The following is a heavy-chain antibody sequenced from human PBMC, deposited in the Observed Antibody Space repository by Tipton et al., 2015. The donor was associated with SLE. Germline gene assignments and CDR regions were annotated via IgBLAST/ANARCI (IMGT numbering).Heavy chain of an antibody. CDR2: IYTSGST. CDR1: NGSISSGFYY. D-gene: IGHD4-23*01. Sequence: TLSLTCTVSNGSISSGFYYWSWVRQPAGKGLDWIGHIYTSGSTDYNPALKSRVTISVDTSKNQFSLKLSSVTAADTAVYYCARDGLELRWSNYYGMDVWGQGTTVTVSS. J-gene: IGHJ6*02. V-gene: IGHV4-61*09. CDR3: ARDGLELRWSNYYGMDV.